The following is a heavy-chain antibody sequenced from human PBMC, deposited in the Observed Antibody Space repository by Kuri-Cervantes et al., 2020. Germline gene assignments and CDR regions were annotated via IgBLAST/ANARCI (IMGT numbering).Heavy chain of an antibody. V-gene: IGHV3-53*01. CDR3: ARDRDPIVVVIGYFQH. CDR1: GFIVSSNY. J-gene: IGHJ1*01. D-gene: IGHD3-22*01. Sequence: GESLKISCAASGFIVSSNYMSWVRQAPGKGLECVSVIFAEGDTYYADSVKGRFTISRDNSKNTLYLQMNSLRAEDTAVYYCARDRDPIVVVIGYFQHWGQGTLVTVSS. CDR2: IFAEGDT.